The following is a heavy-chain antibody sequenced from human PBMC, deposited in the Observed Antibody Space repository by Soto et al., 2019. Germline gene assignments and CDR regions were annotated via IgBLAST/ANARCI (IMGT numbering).Heavy chain of an antibody. CDR3: ARVIPGAEAWFDP. Sequence: QGQLVQSGAEVKKPGASVKVSCTASGNTFTNFGVTWVRQAPGQGLEWMGWISAYTDDPNYAQKFQGRVTMTIDTSKSPAYLDLRSLTSDDTAVYYCARVIPGAEAWFDPWGQGTLVTVSS. D-gene: IGHD2-2*01. CDR2: ISAYTDDP. J-gene: IGHJ5*02. CDR1: GNTFTNFG. V-gene: IGHV1-18*01.